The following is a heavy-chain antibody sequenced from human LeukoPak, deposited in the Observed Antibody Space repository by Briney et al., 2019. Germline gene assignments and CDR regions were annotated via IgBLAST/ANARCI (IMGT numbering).Heavy chain of an antibody. CDR2: IWYDGSNK. CDR1: GLTFSSYG. D-gene: IGHD6-19*01. V-gene: IGHV3-33*01. Sequence: PGRSLRLSCAASGLTFSSYGMHWVRQAPGKGLEWVAVIWYDGSNKYYADSVKGRFTISRDNSKNTLYLQMNSLRAEDTAVYYCARDGTPGYSSGWFDPWGQGTLVTVSS. CDR3: ARDGTPGYSSGWFDP. J-gene: IGHJ5*02.